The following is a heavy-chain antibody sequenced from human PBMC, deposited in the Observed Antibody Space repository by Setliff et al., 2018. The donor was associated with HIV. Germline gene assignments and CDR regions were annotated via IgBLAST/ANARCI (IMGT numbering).Heavy chain of an antibody. Sequence: GSLRLSCAASGFTFSSYDMHWVRQATGKGLEWVSAIGTAGDAYYPGSVKGRFTISRENAKNSLYLQMNSLRAGDTAVYYCARARGIVVDQWYFDLWGRGTLVTVSS. CDR1: GFTFSSYD. CDR2: IGTAGDA. D-gene: IGHD2-21*01. V-gene: IGHV3-13*01. CDR3: ARARGIVVDQWYFDL. J-gene: IGHJ2*01.